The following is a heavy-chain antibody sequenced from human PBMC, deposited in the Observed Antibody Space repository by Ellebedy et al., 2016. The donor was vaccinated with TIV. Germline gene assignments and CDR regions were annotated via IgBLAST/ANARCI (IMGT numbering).Heavy chain of an antibody. CDR1: GFTFSRDW. V-gene: IGHV3-74*01. D-gene: IGHD1-26*01. CDR3: ARERGVVGAVPPDY. CDR2: ITNDGGST. J-gene: IGHJ4*02. Sequence: GESLKISXAASGFTFSRDWMHWVRQAPGKGLVWVARITNDGGSTAYADSVRGRFTIFRDNAKNTLYLQMNSLRVEDTALYYCARERGVVGAVPPDYWGQGTLVTVSS.